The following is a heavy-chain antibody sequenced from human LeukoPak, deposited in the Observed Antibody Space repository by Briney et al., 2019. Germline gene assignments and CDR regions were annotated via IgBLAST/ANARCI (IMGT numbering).Heavy chain of an antibody. CDR3: ARDRSYGGYWPDAFDF. CDR1: GFTFSSSW. Sequence: PGGSLRLSCAASGFTFSSSWIHWVRQTPGKGLVWVSRMNSDVSITTYADSVKGRFTISRDNAENSLYLQMNSLRDEDTAVYFCARDRSYGGYWPDAFDFWGQGTMVTVSS. J-gene: IGHJ3*01. CDR2: MNSDVSIT. V-gene: IGHV3-74*03. D-gene: IGHD4-23*01.